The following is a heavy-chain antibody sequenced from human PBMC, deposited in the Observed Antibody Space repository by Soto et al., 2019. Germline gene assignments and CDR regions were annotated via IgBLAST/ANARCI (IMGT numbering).Heavy chain of an antibody. J-gene: IGHJ1*01. CDR3: ARGGYYEYFCF. D-gene: IGHD3-22*01. V-gene: IGHV4-61*01. CDR1: GGSVSSGNDY. Sequence: PSETLSLTCTVSGGSVSSGNDYWSWIRQPPGKGLEWIGYIYHSGSTNYNPSLKSRLTISGDTSKNQVSLKLTSVTAADTAVYYCARGGYYEYFCFWGQGTLVTVSS. CDR2: IYHSGST.